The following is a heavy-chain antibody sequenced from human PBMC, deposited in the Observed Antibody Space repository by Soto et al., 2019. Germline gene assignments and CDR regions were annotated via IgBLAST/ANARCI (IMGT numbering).Heavy chain of an antibody. D-gene: IGHD6-6*01. J-gene: IGHJ5*02. CDR3: ARGRKSSSLHWFDP. CDR1: GGSFSGYY. CDR2: INHSGST. V-gene: IGHV4-34*01. Sequence: QVQLQQWGAGLLKPSETLSLTCAVYGGSFSGYYWRWIRQPPGKGLEWIGEINHSGSTNYNPSLKSRVTISVHTSKNQFSLKLSSVTAADTAVYYCARGRKSSSLHWFDPWGQGTLVTVSS.